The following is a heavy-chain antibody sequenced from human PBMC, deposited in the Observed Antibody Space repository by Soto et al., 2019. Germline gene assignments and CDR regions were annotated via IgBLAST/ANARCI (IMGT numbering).Heavy chain of an antibody. CDR2: IKSKVHGETT. CDR1: GFDFSNGW. CDR3: STDEWE. Sequence: EVQLVESGGGLVKPGGSLRLSCAASGFDFSNGWMSWDRQAPGKGLEWVGRIKSKVHGETTDYAAHVKGRFTISRDDSRNTLYLQMHSLQTEDTAVYYCSTDEWEWGQGTLVTVSS. V-gene: IGHV3-15*05. J-gene: IGHJ4*02. D-gene: IGHD1-26*01.